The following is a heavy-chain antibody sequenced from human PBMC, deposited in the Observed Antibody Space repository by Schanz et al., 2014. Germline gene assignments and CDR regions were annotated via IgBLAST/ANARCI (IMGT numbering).Heavy chain of an antibody. Sequence: QVQLQESGPGLVKPSETLSLTCTVSGASISFYDWNWIRQSPGKGLEWIGYIYHSGSPIYNPSLQGRVTISNAPSKNQSPRKMEFVTAADTAMYFCARQGDVYRLDYWGQGTLVTVTS. CDR1: GASISFYD. CDR2: IYHSGSP. D-gene: IGHD1-26*01. CDR3: ARQGDVYRLDY. J-gene: IGHJ4*02. V-gene: IGHV4-59*08.